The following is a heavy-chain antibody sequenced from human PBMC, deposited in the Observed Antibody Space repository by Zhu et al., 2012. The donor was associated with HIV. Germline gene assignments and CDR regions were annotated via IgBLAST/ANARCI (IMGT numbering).Heavy chain of an antibody. CDR2: SLYQWEH. D-gene: IGHD2-15*01. CDR3: ARGGSTNDY. J-gene: IGHJ4*02. CDR1: GGSISSYY. Sequence: QVQLQESGPGLVKPSETLSLTCTVSGGSISSYYWSWIRQPPGKGLEWIGYSLYQWEHQLQPLPQESSHHISRHVQEPVLPEARASVTAADTAVYYCARGGSTNDYWGQGTLVHRLL. V-gene: IGHV4-4*09.